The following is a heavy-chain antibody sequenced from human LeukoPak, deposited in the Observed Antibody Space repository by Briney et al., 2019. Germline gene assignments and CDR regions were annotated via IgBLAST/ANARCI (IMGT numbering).Heavy chain of an antibody. CDR1: GGSISSHY. CDR2: IYYSGST. CDR3: AREGAGARYFDY. V-gene: IGHV4-59*11. Sequence: PSETLSLTCTVSGGSISSHYWSWIRQPPGKGLEWIGYIYYSGSTNYNPSLKSRVTISVDMSKNKFSLKLSSVTATDTAVYYCAREGAGARYFDYWGQGTLVTVSS. J-gene: IGHJ4*02. D-gene: IGHD1-26*01.